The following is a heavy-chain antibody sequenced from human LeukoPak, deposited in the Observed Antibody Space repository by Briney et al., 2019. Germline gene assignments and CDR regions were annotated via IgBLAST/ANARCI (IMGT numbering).Heavy chain of an antibody. CDR3: ARVAAGTVDHYYYYMDV. Sequence: SETLSLTCAVYGGSFSGYYWSWIRQPPGKRLEWIGEINHSGSTNYNPSLKSRVTISVDTSKDQFSLKLSSVTAADTAVYYCARVAAGTVDHYYYYMDVWGKGTTVTVSS. J-gene: IGHJ6*03. CDR1: GGSFSGYY. D-gene: IGHD6-13*01. V-gene: IGHV4-34*01. CDR2: INHSGST.